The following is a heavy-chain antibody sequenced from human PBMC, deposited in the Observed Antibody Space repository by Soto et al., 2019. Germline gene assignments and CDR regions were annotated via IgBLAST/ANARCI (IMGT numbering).Heavy chain of an antibody. Sequence: PSETLSLTCAVSGDSVTSGGYSWSWIRQPPGKGLEWIGYIYHSGYTYYNPSLESRVIISLDRSKNQFSLNLNSVTAADTAVYYCARSPSDSRGYNFDYWGQGTLVTVSS. CDR3: ARSPSDSRGYNFDY. CDR2: IYHSGYT. V-gene: IGHV4-30-2*01. J-gene: IGHJ4*02. D-gene: IGHD3-22*01. CDR1: GDSVTSGGYS.